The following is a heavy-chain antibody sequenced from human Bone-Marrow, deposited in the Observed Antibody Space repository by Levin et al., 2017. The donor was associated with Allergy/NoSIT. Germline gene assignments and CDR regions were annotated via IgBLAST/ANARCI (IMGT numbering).Heavy chain of an antibody. CDR1: RVTFSNYA. CDR3: AKDRYCSSVSCPTDY. D-gene: IGHD2-2*01. Sequence: GGSLRLSCAASRVTFSNYAMNWIRQAPGKGLEWVSAIDGSGDSTYYADSVKGRFTISRDNSKNTLYLQMNSLRAEDTAIYYCAKDRYCSSVSCPTDYWGQGTLVTVSS. V-gene: IGHV3-23*01. CDR2: IDGSGDST. J-gene: IGHJ4*01.